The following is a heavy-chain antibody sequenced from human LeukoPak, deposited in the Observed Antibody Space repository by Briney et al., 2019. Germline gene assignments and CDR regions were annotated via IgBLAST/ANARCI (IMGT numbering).Heavy chain of an antibody. Sequence: SVKVSCKASGGTFSSYAISWVRQAPGQGLEWMGGIIPIFGTANYAQKFQGRVTITADESTSTAYMELSSLRSEDTAVYYCARQTYYSAYFDYWGQGTLATVSS. CDR1: GGTFSSYA. J-gene: IGHJ4*02. V-gene: IGHV1-69*01. D-gene: IGHD3-10*01. CDR2: IIPIFGTA. CDR3: ARQTYYSAYFDY.